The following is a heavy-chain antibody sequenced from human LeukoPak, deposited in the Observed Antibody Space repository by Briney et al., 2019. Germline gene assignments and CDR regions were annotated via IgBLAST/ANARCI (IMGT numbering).Heavy chain of an antibody. V-gene: IGHV3-23*01. J-gene: IGHJ4*02. Sequence: GGSLRLSCAASGFTFSTYAVSWVRQAPGRGLECVSAISGSSDTTYYADSVKGRFTISRDNSKNTLYLQMNSLRAEDTAVYYCANREGGYTYDPFDYWGQGTLVTVSS. CDR2: ISGSSDTT. D-gene: IGHD5-18*01. CDR1: GFTFSTYA. CDR3: ANREGGYTYDPFDY.